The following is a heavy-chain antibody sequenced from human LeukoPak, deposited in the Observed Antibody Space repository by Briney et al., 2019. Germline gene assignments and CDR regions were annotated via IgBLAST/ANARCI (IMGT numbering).Heavy chain of an antibody. J-gene: IGHJ6*02. Sequence: SETLSLTCTVYGGSFSDYYWSWIRQPPGKGLEWIGEINHSGSTNYNPSLESRVTMSVDTSKNQFSLKLSSVTAADTAVYYCARFQTYFYSSGSYPHYYYDMDVWGQGTTVTVSS. CDR1: GGSFSDYY. V-gene: IGHV4-34*01. CDR2: INHSGST. D-gene: IGHD3-10*01. CDR3: ARFQTYFYSSGSYPHYYYDMDV.